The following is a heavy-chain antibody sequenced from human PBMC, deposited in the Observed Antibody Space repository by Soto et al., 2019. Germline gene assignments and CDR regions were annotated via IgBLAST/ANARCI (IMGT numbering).Heavy chain of an antibody. CDR1: GGSISSGGYY. Sequence: SETLSLTCTVSGGSISSGGYYWSWIRQHPGKGLEWIGYIYYSGSTYYNPSLKSRVTISVDTSKNQFSLKLSSVTAADTAVYYCAREEWTNRRPYLYSGMDVWGQGTTVTVSS. CDR3: AREEWTNRRPYLYSGMDV. J-gene: IGHJ6*02. D-gene: IGHD3-3*01. CDR2: IYYSGST. V-gene: IGHV4-31*03.